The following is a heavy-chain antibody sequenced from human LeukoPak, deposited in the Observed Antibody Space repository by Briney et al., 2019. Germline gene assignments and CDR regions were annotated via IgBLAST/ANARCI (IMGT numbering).Heavy chain of an antibody. D-gene: IGHD3-10*01. CDR2: IYYSVST. CDR3: ARHKPGSYAFDI. V-gene: IGHV4-59*08. CDR1: GGSISSYY. Sequence: PSETLSLTCTVSGGSISSYYWSWIRQPPGKGPEWIGYIYYSVSTNYNPSLKSRVTISVDTSKNQFSLKLSSETAADTAVYYCARHKPGSYAFDIWGQVTMVTVSS. J-gene: IGHJ3*02.